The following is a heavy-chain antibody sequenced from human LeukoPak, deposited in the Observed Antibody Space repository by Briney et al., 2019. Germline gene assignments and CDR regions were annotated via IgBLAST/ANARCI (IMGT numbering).Heavy chain of an antibody. J-gene: IGHJ4*02. CDR2: ISGSGGST. D-gene: IGHD2-21*02. Sequence: GGSLRLSCAASGFTFSSYAMSWARQAPGKGLEWVSAISGSGGSTYYADSVKGRFTISRDNSKNTLYLQMNSLRAEDTAVYYCAKDSDRIVVVTAIAYWGQGTLVTVSS. V-gene: IGHV3-23*01. CDR1: GFTFSSYA. CDR3: AKDSDRIVVVTAIAY.